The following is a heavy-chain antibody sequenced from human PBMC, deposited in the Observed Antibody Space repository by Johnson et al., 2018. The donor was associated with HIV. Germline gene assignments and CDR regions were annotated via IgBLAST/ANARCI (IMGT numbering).Heavy chain of an antibody. V-gene: IGHV3-9*01. CDR1: GFTFDDYA. Sequence: VQLVESGGGLVKPGGSLRLSCAASGFTFDDYAMHWVRQPPGKGLEWVSGISWNRVTIGYADSGRGRFPISRDNAKNSLYLQMNSLRAEDTAVYYCAKREVGAIDIWGQGTMVTVSS. D-gene: IGHD1-26*01. CDR3: AKREVGAIDI. CDR2: ISWNRVTI. J-gene: IGHJ3*02.